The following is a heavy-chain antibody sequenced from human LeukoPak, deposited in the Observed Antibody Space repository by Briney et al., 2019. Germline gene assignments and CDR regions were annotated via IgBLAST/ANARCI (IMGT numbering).Heavy chain of an antibody. CDR1: GFTVSSDY. CDR3: AGERPSSSWYDF. J-gene: IGHJ5*01. CDR2: IYSGGST. Sequence: PGGSLRLSCAASGFTVSSDYMSWVRQAPGKGLEWVSVIYSGGSTYYEDSVKGRFTISRDNSKNTLYLQMNSLRVEDTAVYYCAGERPSSSWYDFWGQGTLVTVSS. V-gene: IGHV3-53*01. D-gene: IGHD6-13*01.